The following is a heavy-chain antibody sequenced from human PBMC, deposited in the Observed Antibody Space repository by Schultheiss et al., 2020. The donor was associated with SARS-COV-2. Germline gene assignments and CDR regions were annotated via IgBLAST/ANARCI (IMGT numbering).Heavy chain of an antibody. J-gene: IGHJ6*02. CDR1: GFTFSSYA. D-gene: IGHD3-10*01. V-gene: IGHV3-7*01. CDR2: IKQDGSEK. Sequence: GGSLRLSCAASGFTFSSYAMHWVRQAPGKGLEWVANIKQDGSEKYYVDSVKGRFTISRDNSKNTLYLQMNSLRAEDTAVYYCARDKESYYYYYGMDVWGQGTTVTVSS. CDR3: ARDKESYYYYYGMDV.